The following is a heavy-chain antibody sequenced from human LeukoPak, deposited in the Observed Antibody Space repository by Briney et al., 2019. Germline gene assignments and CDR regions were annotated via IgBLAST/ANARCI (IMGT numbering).Heavy chain of an antibody. Sequence: SVKVSCKASGFTFSTSAMQWVRQARGQRLEWIGWIVVGSGNTNYAQKFQERVTITRDMSTSTAYMELSSLRSEDTAVYYRAAWGSYYYESSSYDKSFDLWGRGTLVTVSP. D-gene: IGHD3-22*01. CDR3: AAWGSYYYESSSYDKSFDL. J-gene: IGHJ2*01. V-gene: IGHV1-58*02. CDR2: IVVGSGNT. CDR1: GFTFSTSA.